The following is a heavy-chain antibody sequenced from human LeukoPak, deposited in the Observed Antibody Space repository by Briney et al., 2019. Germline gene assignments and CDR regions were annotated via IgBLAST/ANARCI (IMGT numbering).Heavy chain of an antibody. V-gene: IGHV1-46*01. J-gene: IGHJ4*02. CDR1: GYTFTGYY. Sequence: ASVKVSCKASGYTFTGYYMHWVRQAPGQGLEWMGMINPSSGSTNYAQKFQGRVTMTRDTSASIVYMELSSLRSEDTAVYYCARVGPGYSYGFDYWGQGTLVTVSS. D-gene: IGHD5-18*01. CDR2: INPSSGST. CDR3: ARVGPGYSYGFDY.